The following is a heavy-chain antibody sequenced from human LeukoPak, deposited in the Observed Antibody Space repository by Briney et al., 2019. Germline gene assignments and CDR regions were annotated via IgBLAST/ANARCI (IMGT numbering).Heavy chain of an antibody. D-gene: IGHD6-13*01. CDR1: GYTFTSHD. J-gene: IGHJ5*02. CDR2: MNPNSGNT. V-gene: IGHV1-8*01. CDR3: ARGYGSSWNNWFDP. Sequence: ASVKVSCKASGYTFTSHDINWVRQATGQGLEWMGWMNPNSGNTGYAQRFQGRVTMTRNTSISTAYMELSSLRSEDTAVYYCARGYGSSWNNWFDPWGQGTLVTVSS.